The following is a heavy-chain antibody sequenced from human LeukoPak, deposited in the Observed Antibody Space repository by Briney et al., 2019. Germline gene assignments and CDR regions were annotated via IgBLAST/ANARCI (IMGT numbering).Heavy chain of an antibody. D-gene: IGHD4-17*01. CDR1: GFAVSSNY. V-gene: IGHV3-66*01. CDR2: ISGGGST. CDR3: ARDMNGDQFDC. Sequence: GGSLRLSCAASGFAVSSNYMSWVRQAPGKGLEWASLISGGGSTYYADSVKGRFTISRDNSKNTLYLQMNSVRAEDTAVYYCARDMNGDQFDCWGQGILVTVSS. J-gene: IGHJ4*02.